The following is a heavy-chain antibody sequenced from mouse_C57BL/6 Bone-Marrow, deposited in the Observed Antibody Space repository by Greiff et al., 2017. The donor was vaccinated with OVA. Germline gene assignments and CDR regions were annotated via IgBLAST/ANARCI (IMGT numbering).Heavy chain of an antibody. CDR2: INPSSGYT. D-gene: IGHD2-3*01. Sequence: QVQLQQSGAELVKPGASVKLSCKASGYTFTEYTIHWVKQRSGQGLEWIGYINPSSGYTKYNQKFKDKATLTADKSSSTAYMQLSSLTYEDSAVYYCALCDGYYRYYAMDYWGQGTSVTVSS. CDR3: ALCDGYYRYYAMDY. J-gene: IGHJ4*01. CDR1: GYTFTEYT. V-gene: IGHV1-7*01.